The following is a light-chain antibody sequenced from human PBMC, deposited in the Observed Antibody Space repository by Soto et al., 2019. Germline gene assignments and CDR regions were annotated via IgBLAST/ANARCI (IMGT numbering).Light chain of an antibody. CDR1: HNVATNY. CDR2: GAS. J-gene: IGKJ4*01. Sequence: EIVLTQFPGTLSLSPGDRATLSCRASHNVATNYLAWYQQRPGQAPRLLIYGASNRATGIPDRFSGTGSGTDFSLTISRLDPEDFAVYFCQQYGTSPLTFGGGTKVEIK. V-gene: IGKV3-20*01. CDR3: QQYGTSPLT.